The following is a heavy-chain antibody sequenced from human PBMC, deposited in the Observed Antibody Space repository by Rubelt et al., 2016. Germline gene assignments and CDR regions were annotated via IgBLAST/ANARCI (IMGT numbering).Heavy chain of an antibody. CDR3: ARDLRDDFPPDYDSGREYYFDY. D-gene: IGHD3-22*01. J-gene: IGHJ4*02. V-gene: IGHV3-33*01. CDR1: GFTFSSYG. Sequence: AASGFTFSSYGMHWVRQAPGKGLEWVAVIWYDGSNKYYADSVKGRFTISRDNSKNTLYLQMNSLRAEDTAVYYCARDLRDDFPPDYDSGREYYFDYWGQGTLVTVSS. CDR2: IWYDGSNK.